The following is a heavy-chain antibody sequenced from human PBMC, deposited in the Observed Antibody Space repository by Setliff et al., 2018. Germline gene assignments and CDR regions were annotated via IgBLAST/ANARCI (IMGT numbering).Heavy chain of an antibody. D-gene: IGHD3-3*01. Sequence: SETLSLTCTVSGDSIDTDIWWIWIRQPPGKGLEWIGEINHSGSTYYNPSLKSRVTISIDTSKNQFSLKLSSVTAADTAVYHCARGKTFFGAFIRAFDIWGQGRMVTVSS. CDR1: GDSIDTDIW. J-gene: IGHJ3*02. V-gene: IGHV4-4*02. CDR3: ARGKTFFGAFIRAFDI. CDR2: INHSGST.